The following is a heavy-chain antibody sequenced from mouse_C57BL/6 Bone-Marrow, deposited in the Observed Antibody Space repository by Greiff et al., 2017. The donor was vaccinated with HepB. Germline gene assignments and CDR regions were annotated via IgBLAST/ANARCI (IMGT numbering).Heavy chain of an antibody. CDR2: INPSSGYT. J-gene: IGHJ2*01. CDR1: GYTFTSYT. D-gene: IGHD1-1*01. V-gene: IGHV1-4*01. CDR3: ERYYYGSSRY. Sequence: QVQLQQSGAELARPGASVKLSCKASGYTFTSYTMHWVKQRPGQGLEWIGYINPSSGYTKYNQKFKDKATLTADKSSSTAYMQLSSLTSEDSAVYYCERYYYGSSRYWGHGTTLTVSS.